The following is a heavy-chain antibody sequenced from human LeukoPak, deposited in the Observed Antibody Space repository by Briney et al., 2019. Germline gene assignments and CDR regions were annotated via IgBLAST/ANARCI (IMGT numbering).Heavy chain of an antibody. Sequence: PGGSLRLSCAASGFTFSSYAMHWVRQAPGKGLEWVAVISYDGSNKWYADSVKGRFTISRDSSKNTLYLQMNGLRAEDTAVYYCVRRSGSDYDAFDIWGQGTMVTVSS. J-gene: IGHJ3*02. CDR1: GFTFSSYA. CDR3: VRRSGSDYDAFDI. CDR2: ISYDGSNK. D-gene: IGHD5-12*01. V-gene: IGHV3-30-3*01.